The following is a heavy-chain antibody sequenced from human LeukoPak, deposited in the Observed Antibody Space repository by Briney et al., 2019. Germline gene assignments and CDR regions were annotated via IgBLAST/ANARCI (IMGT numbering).Heavy chain of an antibody. CDR3: ARDMEMATISGFDY. J-gene: IGHJ4*02. CDR1: GFTFSTYW. D-gene: IGHD5-24*01. V-gene: IGHV3-74*01. CDR2: INSDGSST. Sequence: GGSLRLSCAASGFTFSTYWMHWVRQAPGKGLVWVSRINSDGSSTTYADSVKGRVTISRDNAKNTLYLQVNSLRADDTAVYYCARDMEMATISGFDYWGQGTLVTVSP.